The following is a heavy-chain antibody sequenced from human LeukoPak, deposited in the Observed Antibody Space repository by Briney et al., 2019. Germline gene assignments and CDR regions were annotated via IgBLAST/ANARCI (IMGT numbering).Heavy chain of an antibody. Sequence: GRSLRLSCAASGFTFSSYGMHWVRQAPGKGLEWVAVISYDGSNKYYADSVKGRFTISRDNSKNTLYLQTNSLRAEDTAVYYCAKEGRTKEMGYCSGGSCYDLDYWGQGTLVTVSS. D-gene: IGHD2-15*01. CDR3: AKEGRTKEMGYCSGGSCYDLDY. CDR1: GFTFSSYG. V-gene: IGHV3-30*18. CDR2: ISYDGSNK. J-gene: IGHJ4*02.